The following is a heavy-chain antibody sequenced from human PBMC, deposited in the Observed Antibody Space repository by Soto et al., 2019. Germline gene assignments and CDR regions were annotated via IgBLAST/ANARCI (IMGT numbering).Heavy chain of an antibody. CDR3: ESGEAFYYDTSRY. CDR2: MSPGGNSQ. J-gene: IGHJ4*02. Sequence: GGSLRLSCAAPGFNFNIHALHWIRQAPGEGLEWVAVMSPGGNSQYYADSVKGRFTISRDTSKSTLYLQMTSLRPEGKAVYYCESGEAFYYDTSRYWGQGTLVTVSS. V-gene: IGHV3-30-3*01. CDR1: GFNFNIHA. D-gene: IGHD3-22*01.